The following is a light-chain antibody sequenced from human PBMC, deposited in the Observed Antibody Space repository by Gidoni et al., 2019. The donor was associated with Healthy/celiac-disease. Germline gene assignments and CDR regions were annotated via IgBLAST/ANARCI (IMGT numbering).Light chain of an antibody. V-gene: IGKV3-15*01. Sequence: EIVMTQSPATLSVSPGERATLSCRASPSVSSNLAWYQQKPGQAPRHLLYGASTRATGIPARFSGSGSGPEFTLTISSLQSADFAVYYCQQYNNWPIWTFXXXTRVEIK. CDR3: QQYNNWPIWT. CDR2: GAS. CDR1: PSVSSN. J-gene: IGKJ1*01.